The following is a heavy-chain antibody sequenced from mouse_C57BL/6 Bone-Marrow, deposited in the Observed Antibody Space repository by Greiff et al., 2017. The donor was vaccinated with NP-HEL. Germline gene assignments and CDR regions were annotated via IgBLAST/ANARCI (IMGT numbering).Heavy chain of an antibody. CDR1: GFNIKDDY. J-gene: IGHJ2*01. CDR3: TPYSRFDD. V-gene: IGHV14-4*01. D-gene: IGHD1-1*01. CDR2: IDPENGDT. Sequence: EVKLMESGAELVRPGASVKLSCTASGFNIKDDYMHWVKQRPEQGLEWIGWIDPENGDTEYASKFQGKATITADTSSNTAYLQLSSLTSEDTAVYYCTPYSRFDDWGQGTTLTVSS.